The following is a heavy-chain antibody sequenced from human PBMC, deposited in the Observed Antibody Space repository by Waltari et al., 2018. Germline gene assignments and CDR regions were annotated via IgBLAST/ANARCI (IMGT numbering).Heavy chain of an antibody. CDR3: AKGRGTTGDDAFDI. Sequence: EVQLVESGGALVQPGRSLRLSCAASGFPFDDYAMHWVRQAPGKGLEWVSGLSWNSVTIGYADSVKGRFTISRDNAKNSLYLQMNSLRAEDMALYYCAKGRGTTGDDAFDIWGQGTMVTVSS. J-gene: IGHJ3*02. V-gene: IGHV3-9*03. D-gene: IGHD1-7*01. CDR1: GFPFDDYA. CDR2: LSWNSVTI.